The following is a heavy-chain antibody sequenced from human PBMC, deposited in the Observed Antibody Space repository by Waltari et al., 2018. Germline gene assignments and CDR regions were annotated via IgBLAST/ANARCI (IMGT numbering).Heavy chain of an antibody. CDR1: GFTFSSYG. J-gene: IGHJ4*02. D-gene: IGHD1-26*01. Sequence: QVQLVESGGGVVQPGRSLRLSCAASGFTFSSYGMHWVRQAPGKGLEWGAVIWYDGSNKYYSDSGKGRFTISRDNSKNTLYLQMNSLRAEDTAVYYCARDADGGSYPRGYFDYWGQGTLVTVSS. V-gene: IGHV3-33*01. CDR2: IWYDGSNK. CDR3: ARDADGGSYPRGYFDY.